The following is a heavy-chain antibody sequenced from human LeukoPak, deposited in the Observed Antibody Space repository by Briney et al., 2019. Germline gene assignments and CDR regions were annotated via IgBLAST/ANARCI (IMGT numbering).Heavy chain of an antibody. CDR3: AKLVDDSSGYYYPYYFDY. V-gene: IGHV3-23*01. Sequence: GGSLRLSCAASGFTFSSYAMSWVRQAPGKGLEWVSAISGSGGSTYYADSVKGRFTISRDSSKNTLYLQMNSLRAEDTAVYYCAKLVDDSSGYYYPYYFDYWGQGTLVTVSS. J-gene: IGHJ4*02. D-gene: IGHD3-22*01. CDR2: ISGSGGST. CDR1: GFTFSSYA.